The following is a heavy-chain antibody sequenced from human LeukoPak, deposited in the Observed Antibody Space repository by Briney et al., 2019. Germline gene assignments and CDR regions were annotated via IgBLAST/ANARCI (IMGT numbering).Heavy chain of an antibody. CDR2: IYHSGST. Sequence: SQTLSLTCTVSGGSISSGGYYWSWIRQPPGKGLEWIGYIYHSGSTYYNPSLKSRVTISVDTSKNQFSLKLSSVTAADTAVYYCARAHQGYCSSTSCTNWFDPWGQGTLVTVSS. D-gene: IGHD2-2*01. CDR3: ARAHQGYCSSTSCTNWFDP. V-gene: IGHV4-30-2*01. CDR1: GGSISSGGYY. J-gene: IGHJ5*02.